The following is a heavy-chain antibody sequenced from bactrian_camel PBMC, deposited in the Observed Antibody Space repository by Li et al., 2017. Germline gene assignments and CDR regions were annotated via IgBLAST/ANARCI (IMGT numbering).Heavy chain of an antibody. CDR2: INSRGGST. V-gene: IGHV3S1*01. Sequence: HVQLVESGGGLVHPGGSLRLSCAASGFTSSSYWMYWVRQAPGKGLEWVSTINSRGGSTYYADAVKGRFTVSRDNAENTVYLQSNSLKTEDMGMYYCAKGGLYGDRMDYWGKGTQVTVS. D-gene: IGHD5*01. J-gene: IGHJ7*01. CDR1: GFTSSSYW.